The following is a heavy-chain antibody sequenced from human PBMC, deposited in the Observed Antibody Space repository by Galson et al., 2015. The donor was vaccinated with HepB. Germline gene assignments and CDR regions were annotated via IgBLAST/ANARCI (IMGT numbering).Heavy chain of an antibody. CDR3: IGRYCSGGSCPLNY. Sequence: SLRLSCAASGFTFGDYAMSWFRQAPGKGLEWVGFIRSKAYGGTTEYAASVKGRFTISRDDSKSIAYLQMNSLKTEDTAMYYCIGRYCSGGSCPLNYWGQGTLVTVSS. D-gene: IGHD2-15*01. CDR2: IRSKAYGGTT. J-gene: IGHJ4*02. CDR1: GFTFGDYA. V-gene: IGHV3-49*03.